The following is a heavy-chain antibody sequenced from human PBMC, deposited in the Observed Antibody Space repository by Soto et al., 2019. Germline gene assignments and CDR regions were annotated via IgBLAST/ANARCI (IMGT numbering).Heavy chain of an antibody. CDR3: AKGSASARPYYFDY. CDR2: ISGGSGST. J-gene: IGHJ4*02. V-gene: IGHV3-23*01. D-gene: IGHD6-6*01. Sequence: GGSLRLSCAASEFTFSDYVMSWVRQAPGKGLEWVSAISGGSGSTFHADSVKGRFTIPRDNSKNTLYLQMDSLRAEDTAVYFCAKGSASARPYYFDYWGLGTLVTVSS. CDR1: EFTFSDYV.